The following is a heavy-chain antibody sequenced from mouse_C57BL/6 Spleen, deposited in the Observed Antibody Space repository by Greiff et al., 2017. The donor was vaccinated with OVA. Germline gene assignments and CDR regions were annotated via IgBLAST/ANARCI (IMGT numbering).Heavy chain of an antibody. CDR1: GYSFTGYY. CDR3: ASPITTYFDY. CDR2: INPSTGGT. D-gene: IGHD1-1*01. V-gene: IGHV1-42*01. Sequence: VQLQQSGPELVKPGASVKISCKASGYSFTGYYMNWVKQSPEKSLEWIGEINPSTGGTTYNQKFKAKATLTVDKSSSTAYMQLKSLTSEDSAVYYCASPITTYFDYWGQGTTLTVSS. J-gene: IGHJ2*01.